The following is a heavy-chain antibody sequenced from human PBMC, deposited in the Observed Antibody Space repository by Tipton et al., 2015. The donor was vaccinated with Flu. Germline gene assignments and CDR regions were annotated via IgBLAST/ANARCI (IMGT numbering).Heavy chain of an antibody. CDR2: IYHSGGT. J-gene: IGHJ4*02. D-gene: IGHD6-19*01. Sequence: TLSLTCAVSGYSISSGYYWGWIRQPPGKGLEWIGSIYHSGGTYYNPSLKSRVTISVDTSKNQFSLKLSSVTAADTAVYYCARVLVAGTGPLFDYWGQGTLVTVSS. CDR1: GYSISSGYY. V-gene: IGHV4-38-2*01. CDR3: ARVLVAGTGPLFDY.